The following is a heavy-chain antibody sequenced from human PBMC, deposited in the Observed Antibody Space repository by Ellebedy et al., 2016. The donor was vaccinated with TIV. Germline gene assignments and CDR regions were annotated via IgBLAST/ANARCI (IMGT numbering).Heavy chain of an antibody. Sequence: SETLSLXCAAYGGTFSGHFWTWIRQPPGKGLEWIGEIDHGGIASYHPSLQSRVTMSVDTSKNQFSLKLHSVTAADTAVYYCARGRRYHDSSAYYVDSWGQGTLVTVSS. V-gene: IGHV4-34*01. CDR3: ARGRRYHDSSAYYVDS. CDR2: IDHGGIA. CDR1: GGTFSGHF. J-gene: IGHJ5*01. D-gene: IGHD3-22*01.